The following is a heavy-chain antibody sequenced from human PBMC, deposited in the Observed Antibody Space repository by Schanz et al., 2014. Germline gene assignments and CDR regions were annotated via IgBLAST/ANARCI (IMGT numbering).Heavy chain of an antibody. J-gene: IGHJ4*02. D-gene: IGHD3-22*01. CDR1: GFTVTSYY. Sequence: EMQLVESGGGLIQPGGSLRLSCAASGFTVTSYYMSWVRQAPGKGLEWVGRFKSNVDGGTTDYAAPVKGRFTISRDDSKNTLSLQMNSLKTEDTAVYYCTDGSARWGQGTLVTVSS. V-gene: IGHV3-15*01. CDR2: FKSNVDGGTT. CDR3: TDGSAR.